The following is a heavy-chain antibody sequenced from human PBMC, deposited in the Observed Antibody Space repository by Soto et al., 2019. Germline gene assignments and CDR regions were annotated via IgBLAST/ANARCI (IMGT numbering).Heavy chain of an antibody. Sequence: EVQLVESGGGLVQPGGSLRLSCAASGFTFSSYTMHWVRQAPGKGLEYVSVISSNGGNTYYANSVKGRFTISRDNSKNTLYLQLGSLRIEDMAVYYCATSKGGSRIVGRLDYWGQGTPVTVSS. D-gene: IGHD1-26*01. J-gene: IGHJ4*02. CDR1: GFTFSSYT. V-gene: IGHV3-64*01. CDR2: ISSNGGNT. CDR3: ATSKGGSRIVGRLDY.